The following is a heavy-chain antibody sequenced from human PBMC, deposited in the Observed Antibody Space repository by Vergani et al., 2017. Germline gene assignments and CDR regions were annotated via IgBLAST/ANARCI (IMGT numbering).Heavy chain of an antibody. CDR1: GGSISSSSYY. J-gene: IGHJ4*02. V-gene: IGHV4-39*01. Sequence: QLQLQESGPGLVKPSETLSLTCTVSGGSISSSSYYWGWIRQPPGKGLEWIGSIYYSGSTYYNPSLKSLVTISVDTSQNQFSLKLSSVTAADTAVYYCARRGGWYGQNNYFDYWGQGTLVTVSS. CDR3: ARRGGWYGQNNYFDY. CDR2: IYYSGST. D-gene: IGHD6-13*01.